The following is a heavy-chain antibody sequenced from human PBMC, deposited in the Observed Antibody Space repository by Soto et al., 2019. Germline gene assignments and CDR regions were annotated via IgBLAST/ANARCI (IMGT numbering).Heavy chain of an antibody. CDR2: IYNGGST. V-gene: IGHV4-30-4*01. CDR3: ARGPSGDKVDS. Sequence: QVQLQESGPGLVKPSQTLSLTCTVSGGSISTVNYWWSWIRQSPDMGLEWIGYIYNGGSTYNNPSPESXXTXSXXTSKNQLSLTLGSVSAADTAVYYCARGPSGDKVDSWGQGTLVTVSS. CDR1: GGSISTVNYW. D-gene: IGHD7-27*01. J-gene: IGHJ4*02.